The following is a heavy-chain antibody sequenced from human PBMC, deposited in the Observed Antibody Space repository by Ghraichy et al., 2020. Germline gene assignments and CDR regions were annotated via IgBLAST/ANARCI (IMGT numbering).Heavy chain of an antibody. V-gene: IGHV4-61*01. D-gene: IGHD5-18*01. CDR3: ARVRGYNYGLFDY. CDR2: IFYSGST. Sequence: SETLSLTCSVSGGSVNSGTYSWSWIRQPPGKGLEWIGYIFYSGSTNYNPSLTSRVTISVDTSKNQFSLRPSSVTAADTAVYFCARVRGYNYGLFDYWGQGTLVTVSS. CDR1: GGSVNSGTYS. J-gene: IGHJ4*02.